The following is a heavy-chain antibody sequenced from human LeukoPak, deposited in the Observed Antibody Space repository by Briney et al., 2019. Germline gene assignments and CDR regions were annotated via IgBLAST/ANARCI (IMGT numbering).Heavy chain of an antibody. Sequence: SETLSLTCTVSGGSISSSSYYWGWIRQPPGKGLEWIGSIYYSGSTYYNPSLKSRVTISVDTSKNQFSLKLGSVTAADTAVYYCARDRRCYGPDCTPGDDFDYWGQGTLVTVSS. V-gene: IGHV4-39*02. J-gene: IGHJ4*02. D-gene: IGHD2-21*02. CDR3: ARDRRCYGPDCTPGDDFDY. CDR2: IYYSGST. CDR1: GGSISSSSYY.